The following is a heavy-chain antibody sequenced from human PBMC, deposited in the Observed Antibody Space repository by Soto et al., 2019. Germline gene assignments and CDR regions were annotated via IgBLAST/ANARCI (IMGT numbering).Heavy chain of an antibody. V-gene: IGHV4-59*12. J-gene: IGHJ5*02. CDR1: GGSISNYY. CDR3: ARVPDR. D-gene: IGHD2-2*01. Sequence: SETLSLTCTVSGGSISNYYWSWIRQPPGKGLEWIGYIYHSGSTYYNPPLKSRVTISVDRSKNQFSLKLSSVTAADTAVYYCARVPDRWGQGTLVTVSS. CDR2: IYHSGST.